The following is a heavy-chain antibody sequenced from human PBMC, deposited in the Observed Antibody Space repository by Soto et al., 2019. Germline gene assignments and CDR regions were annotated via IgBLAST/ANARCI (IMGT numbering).Heavy chain of an antibody. CDR2: IWYDGSNK. V-gene: IGHV3-33*01. CDR3: ARDPGRDSSGYYFDY. D-gene: IGHD3-22*01. J-gene: IGHJ4*02. Sequence: GSLRLSCAASGFTFSSYGMHWVRQAPGKGLEWVAVIWYDGSNKYYADSVKGRFTISRDNSKNTLYLQMNSLRAEDTAVYYCARDPGRDSSGYYFDYWGQGTLVTVSS. CDR1: GFTFSSYG.